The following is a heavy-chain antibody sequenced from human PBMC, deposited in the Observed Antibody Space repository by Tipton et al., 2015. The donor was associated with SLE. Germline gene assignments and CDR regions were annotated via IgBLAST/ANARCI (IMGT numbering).Heavy chain of an antibody. V-gene: IGHV3-11*06. CDR2: ISSSSSYT. CDR3: ARFDQQLKAFDI. Sequence: SLRLSCAASGFTFSDYYMSWIRQAPGKGLEWVSYISSSSSYTNYADSVKGRFTISRDNAKNSLYLQMNSLRSEDTAVYYCARFDQQLKAFDIWGQVTMVTVSS. CDR1: GFTFSDYY. D-gene: IGHD6-13*01. J-gene: IGHJ3*02.